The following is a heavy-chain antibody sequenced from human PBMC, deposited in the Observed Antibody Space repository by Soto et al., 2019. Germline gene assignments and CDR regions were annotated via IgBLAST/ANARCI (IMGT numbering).Heavy chain of an antibody. V-gene: IGHV1-69*01. Sequence: QVQLVQSGAEVKKPGSSVKVSCKASGGTFSSYAISWVRQAPGQGLEWMGGIIPIFGTANYAQKFQGRVTITADEAQSTAYMELSSLRSEDTAVYYCARVLVGGSYYYYYYGMDVWGQGTTVTVSS. CDR3: ARVLVGGSYYYYYYGMDV. J-gene: IGHJ6*02. CDR2: IIPIFGTA. D-gene: IGHD1-26*01. CDR1: GGTFSSYA.